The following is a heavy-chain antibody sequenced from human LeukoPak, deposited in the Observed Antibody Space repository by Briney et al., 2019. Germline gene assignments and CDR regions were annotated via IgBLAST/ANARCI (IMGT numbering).Heavy chain of an antibody. D-gene: IGHD1-26*01. CDR3: ARDSDYSGSYPSFDY. CDR2: ISSSSSTI. CDR1: GFTFSSYS. Sequence: GGSLRLSCAASGFTFSSYSMNWVRQAPGKGLEWVSYISSSSSTIYHADSVKGRFTISRDNAKNSLYLQMNSLRDEDTAVYYCARDSDYSGSYPSFDYWGQGTLVTVSS. V-gene: IGHV3-48*02. J-gene: IGHJ4*02.